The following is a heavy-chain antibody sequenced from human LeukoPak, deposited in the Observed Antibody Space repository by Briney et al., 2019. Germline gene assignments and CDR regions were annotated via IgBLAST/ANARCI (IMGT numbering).Heavy chain of an antibody. CDR1: GGSISSGGYY. CDR3: ARVYSGDCGGDCYAPHAFDI. J-gene: IGHJ3*02. CDR2: IYYSGST. D-gene: IGHD2-21*02. Sequence: TSETLSLTCTVSGGSISSGGYYWSWIRQHPGKGLEWIGYIYYSGSTYYNPSLKSRVTISVDTSKNQFSLKLSSVTAADTAVYYCARVYSGDCGGDCYAPHAFDIWGQGTMVTVSS. V-gene: IGHV4-31*03.